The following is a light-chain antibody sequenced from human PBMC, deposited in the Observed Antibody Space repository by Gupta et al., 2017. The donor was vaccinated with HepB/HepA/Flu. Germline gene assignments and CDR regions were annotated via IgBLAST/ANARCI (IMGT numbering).Light chain of an antibody. CDR2: KAS. J-gene: IGKJ1*01. CDR3: QQDNFHLT. CDR1: QSISDW. V-gene: IGKV1-5*03. Sequence: DIQMTQSPSTLSASVGDRVTITCRASQSISDWLAWYQQKPGQAPNLLIYKASTLQSGAPSRFSSRGSATEVTLTSSRQQDGDVGNYYRQQDNFHLTFGQGTKVEIK.